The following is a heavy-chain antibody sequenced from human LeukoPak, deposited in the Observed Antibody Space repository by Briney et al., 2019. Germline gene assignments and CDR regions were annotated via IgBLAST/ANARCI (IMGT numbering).Heavy chain of an antibody. CDR1: GGSISSGDYS. CDR2: IYYSGST. J-gene: IGHJ5*02. D-gene: IGHD2-2*01. Sequence: SETLSLTCTVSGGSISSGDYSWSWIRQPPGKGLEWIGYIYYSGSTYYNPSLKSRVTISVDTSKNQFSLKLSSVTAADTAVYYCARFIVVVPAANNWFDPWGQGTLVTVSS. V-gene: IGHV4-30-4*01. CDR3: ARFIVVVPAANNWFDP.